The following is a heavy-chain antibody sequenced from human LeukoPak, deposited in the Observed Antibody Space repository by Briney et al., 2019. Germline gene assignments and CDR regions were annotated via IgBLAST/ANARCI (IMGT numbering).Heavy chain of an antibody. CDR3: AREGEHYVGVEYYYYGMDV. J-gene: IGHJ6*02. Sequence: GGSLRLSCAASGFTVNNNYMSWVRQAPGKGLEWVSVIYSGGSTYYADSVKGRFTISRDNSKNTVYLQMISLRAEDTAVYYCAREGEHYVGVEYYYYGMDVWGQGTTVTVSS. CDR1: GFTVNNNY. CDR2: IYSGGST. D-gene: IGHD1-26*01. V-gene: IGHV3-66*01.